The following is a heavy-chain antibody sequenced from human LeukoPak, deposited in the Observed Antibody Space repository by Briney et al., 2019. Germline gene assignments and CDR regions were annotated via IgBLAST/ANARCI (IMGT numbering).Heavy chain of an antibody. CDR2: ITSSSTYI. Sequence: GGSLRLSCAASGFTFSSYSMNWVRQAPGKGLEWVSSITSSSTYIYYADSVMGRFTAPRDNAKNSLYLQMNSLRAEDTAVYFCARVTGYYDSHDAFDIWGQGTVVTVSS. J-gene: IGHJ3*02. D-gene: IGHD3-22*01. CDR3: ARVTGYYDSHDAFDI. CDR1: GFTFSSYS. V-gene: IGHV3-21*01.